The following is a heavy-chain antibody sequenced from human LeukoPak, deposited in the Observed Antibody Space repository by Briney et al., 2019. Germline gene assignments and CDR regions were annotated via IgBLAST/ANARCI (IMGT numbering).Heavy chain of an antibody. D-gene: IGHD6-6*01. J-gene: IGHJ4*02. CDR1: GYTFTAHY. V-gene: IGHV1-2*06. CDR2: IHSNSGGE. Sequence: VASVQVSCKASGYTFTAHYIHWVRQAPGQGLEWMGQIHSNSGGEKYAQKFRGRVTVLRDTSINTIYMELTSLTSDDTAVYYCAREPYSSSSDRHGRTFDYWGQGTLVTVSS. CDR3: AREPYSSSSDRHGRTFDY.